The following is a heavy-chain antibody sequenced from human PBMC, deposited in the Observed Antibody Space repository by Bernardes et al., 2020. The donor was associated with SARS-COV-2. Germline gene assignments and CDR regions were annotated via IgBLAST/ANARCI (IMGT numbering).Heavy chain of an antibody. CDR1: GFRVSQDW. Sequence: SLRLSCVGSGFRVSQDWMSWVRQVPGKGLGWVANINKDGSESYYEDSVKGRFTIARDNAKNSLLLQMHSLRAEDTAVYYCARYLSDYGLDVWGQGTTVTVSS. CDR3: ARYLSDYGLDV. V-gene: IGHV3-7*03. CDR2: INKDGSES. J-gene: IGHJ6*02.